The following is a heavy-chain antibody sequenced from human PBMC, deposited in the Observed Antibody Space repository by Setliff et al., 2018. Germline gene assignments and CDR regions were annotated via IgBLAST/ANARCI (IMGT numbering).Heavy chain of an antibody. J-gene: IGHJ6*02. V-gene: IGHV1-69*11. D-gene: IGHD3-22*01. CDR3: AKEPAVTMTESIRRSYYDYALDV. CDR1: GVAFSSYA. CDR2: IIPVIDTT. Sequence: GASVKVSCKASGVAFSSYALTWVRQAPGQGLEWMGRIIPVIDTTDYAENFQGRVTFTADESTKTAYMDLRSLRSEDTAIYYCAKEPAVTMTESIRRSYYDYALDVWGQGTAVTSP.